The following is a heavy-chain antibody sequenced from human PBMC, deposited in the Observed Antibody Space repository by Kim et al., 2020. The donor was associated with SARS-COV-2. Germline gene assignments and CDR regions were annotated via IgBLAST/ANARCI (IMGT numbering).Heavy chain of an antibody. V-gene: IGHV1-3*01. Sequence: ASVKVSCKASGYTFTSYAMHWVRQAPGQRLEWMGWINAGNGNTKYSQKFQGRVTITRDTSASTAYMELSSLRSEDTAVYYCARRGSGSYYGPIDAFDIWGQGTMVTVSS. CDR2: INAGNGNT. D-gene: IGHD3-10*01. CDR1: GYTFTSYA. CDR3: ARRGSGSYYGPIDAFDI. J-gene: IGHJ3*02.